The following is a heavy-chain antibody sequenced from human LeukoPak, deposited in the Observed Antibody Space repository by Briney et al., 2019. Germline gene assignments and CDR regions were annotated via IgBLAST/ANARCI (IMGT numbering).Heavy chain of an antibody. J-gene: IGHJ3*02. CDR1: GGSISSSSYY. D-gene: IGHD3-22*01. Sequence: SETLSLTCTVSGGSISSSSYYWGWIRQSPGKGLEWIGSIYYSGSTYYNPSLKSRVTISVDTSKNQFSLKLSSVTAADTAVYYCARVEYSHYYDSKGAFDIWGQGTMVTVSS. CDR2: IYYSGST. V-gene: IGHV4-39*07. CDR3: ARVEYSHYYDSKGAFDI.